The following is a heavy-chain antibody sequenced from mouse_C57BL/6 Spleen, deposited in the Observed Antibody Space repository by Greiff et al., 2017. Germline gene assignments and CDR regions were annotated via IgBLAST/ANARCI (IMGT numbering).Heavy chain of an antibody. CDR2: INPYNGGT. Sequence: VQLQQSGPVLVKPGASVKMSCKASGYTFTDYYMNWVKQSHGKSLEWIGVINPYNGGTSYNQKFKGKATLTVDKSSSTAYMELNSLTSEDSAVYYCARNYGYDGGDYFDYWGQGTTLTVSS. CDR3: ARNYGYDGGDYFDY. D-gene: IGHD2-2*01. J-gene: IGHJ2*01. V-gene: IGHV1-19*01. CDR1: GYTFTDYY.